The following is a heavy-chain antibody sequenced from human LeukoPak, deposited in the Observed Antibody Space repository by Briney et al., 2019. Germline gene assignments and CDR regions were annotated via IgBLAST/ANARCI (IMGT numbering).Heavy chain of an antibody. J-gene: IGHJ4*02. CDR2: IYYSGST. CDR1: GGSISSGGYY. V-gene: IGHV4-61*08. CDR3: ARGSGYVYY. D-gene: IGHD5-12*01. Sequence: SETLSLTCTVSGGSISSGGYYWSWIRQPPGKGLEWLGSIYYSGSTNYHPSLKSRVTISLDTSKNQFSLKLSSVTAADTAVYYCARGSGYVYYWGQGTLVTVSS.